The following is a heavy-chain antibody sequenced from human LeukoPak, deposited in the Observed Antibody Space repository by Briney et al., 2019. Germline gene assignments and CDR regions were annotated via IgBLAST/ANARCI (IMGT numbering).Heavy chain of an antibody. D-gene: IGHD2-2*01. CDR3: ARGRKGCSSTSCYRRPQYGMDV. V-gene: IGHV4-34*01. J-gene: IGHJ6*02. Sequence: PSETLSLTCAVYGGSFSGYYWSWIRQPPGKGLDWIGEINHSGSTNYNPSLKSRVTISVDTSKNQFSLKLSSVTAADTAVYYCARGRKGCSSTSCYRRPQYGMDVWGQGTTVTVSS. CDR2: INHSGST. CDR1: GGSFSGYY.